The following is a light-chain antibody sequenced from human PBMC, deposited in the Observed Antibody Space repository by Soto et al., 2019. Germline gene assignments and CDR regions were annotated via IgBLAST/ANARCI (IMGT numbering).Light chain of an antibody. V-gene: IGKV3-20*01. CDR2: GAP. Sequence: EIVLPQSPGTMSLSPGARSPLSGRASQTVSRSALAWYQQKPGQAPRLLIYGAPNRATGIPDRFSGSGSGTDSTLTISRLEPEEFEVYYCQQYGNSPFTFGGGTKVDIK. J-gene: IGKJ4*02. CDR3: QQYGNSPFT. CDR1: QTVSRSA.